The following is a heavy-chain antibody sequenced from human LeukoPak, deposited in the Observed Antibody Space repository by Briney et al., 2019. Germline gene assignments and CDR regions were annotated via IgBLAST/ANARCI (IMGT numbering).Heavy chain of an antibody. V-gene: IGHV4-30-4*01. CDR2: IYYSGGT. CDR1: GGSISSGDYY. CDR3: ARVRSSWAFDI. J-gene: IGHJ3*02. Sequence: SQTLSLTCTVSGGSISSGDYYWSWIRQPPGKGLEWIGYIYYSGGTYYNPSLKSRVTISVDTSKDQFSLKLSSVAAADTAGDYCARVRSSWAFDIWGQGTMVTVSS.